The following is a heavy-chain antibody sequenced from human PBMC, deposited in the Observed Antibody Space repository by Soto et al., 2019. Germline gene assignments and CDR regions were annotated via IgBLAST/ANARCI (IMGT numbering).Heavy chain of an antibody. Sequence: GGSLRLSCAASGFTFSSYGMHWVRQAPGKGLEWVAVISYDGSNKYYADSVKGRFTISRDNSKNTLYLQMNSLRAEDTAVYYCAHSSGQILWGQGTLVTVSS. V-gene: IGHV3-30*03. J-gene: IGHJ4*02. CDR1: GFTFSSYG. CDR2: ISYDGSNK. D-gene: IGHD3-22*01. CDR3: AHSSGQIL.